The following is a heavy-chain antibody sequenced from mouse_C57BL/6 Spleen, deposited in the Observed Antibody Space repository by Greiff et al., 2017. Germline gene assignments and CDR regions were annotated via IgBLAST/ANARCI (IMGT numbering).Heavy chain of an antibody. D-gene: IGHD1-1*01. Sequence: VQLQQSGAELAKPGASVKLSCKASGYTFTSYWMHWVKQRPGQGLEWIGYINPSSGYTKYNQKFKDKATLTADKSSSTAYMQLSSLTYEDSAVYYCARSITTVVATRGYYAMDYWGQGTSVTVSS. CDR1: GYTFTSYW. CDR2: INPSSGYT. CDR3: ARSITTVVATRGYYAMDY. V-gene: IGHV1-7*01. J-gene: IGHJ4*01.